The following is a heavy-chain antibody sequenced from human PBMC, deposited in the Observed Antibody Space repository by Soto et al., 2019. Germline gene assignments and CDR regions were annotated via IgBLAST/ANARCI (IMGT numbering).Heavy chain of an antibody. D-gene: IGHD3-10*01. Sequence: QITLKESGPTLVKPTQTLTLTCTFSGFSLSTSGVGVGWIRQPPGKALEWLALVYWDDDKRSSPSLKSRLTITKDPSKNQVVLTMTNMDPVDTATYYCAHTLYGSGSYYSGVDAFDIWGQGTMVTVSS. V-gene: IGHV2-5*02. CDR3: AHTLYGSGSYYSGVDAFDI. CDR1: GFSLSTSGVG. CDR2: VYWDDDK. J-gene: IGHJ3*02.